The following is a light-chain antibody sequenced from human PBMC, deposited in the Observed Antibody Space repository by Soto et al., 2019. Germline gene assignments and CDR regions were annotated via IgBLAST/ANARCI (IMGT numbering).Light chain of an antibody. V-gene: IGLV4-69*02. CDR3: QTWGTGIHVV. J-gene: IGLJ2*01. CDR2: LNSDGTH. CDR1: SGHSSYA. Sequence: QPVLTQSPSASASLGASVKLTCTLSSGHSSYAIAWHEQQQEKGPRYLMKLNSDGTHSKGDGIPDRFSGSSSGAERYLTISSLQSEDEDDYYCQTWGTGIHVVFGGGTKLTVL.